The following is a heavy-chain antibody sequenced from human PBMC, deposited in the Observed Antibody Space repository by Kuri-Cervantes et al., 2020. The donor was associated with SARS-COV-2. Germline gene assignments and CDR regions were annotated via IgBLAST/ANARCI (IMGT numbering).Heavy chain of an antibody. Sequence: GESLKISCAASGFTFSSYAMSWVRQAPGKGLEWVSYISSSSSTIYYADSVKGRFTISRDNAKNSLYLQMNSLRAEDTAVYYCARRSSGWTIDYWGQGTLVTVSS. V-gene: IGHV3-48*01. J-gene: IGHJ4*02. CDR2: ISSSSSTI. D-gene: IGHD6-19*01. CDR3: ARRSSGWTIDY. CDR1: GFTFSSYA.